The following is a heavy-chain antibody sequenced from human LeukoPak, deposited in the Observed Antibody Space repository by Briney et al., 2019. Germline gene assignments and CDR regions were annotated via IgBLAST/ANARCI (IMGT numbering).Heavy chain of an antibody. J-gene: IGHJ3*02. D-gene: IGHD3-3*01. CDR3: AKVRLSMSGVADAFDI. CDR2: ISYRGTRI. CDR1: GFSFSFYG. Sequence: GGSLRLSCAASGFSFSFYGMSWVRQAPGKGLEWVAVISYRGTRIFYADSVKGRVTISRDNSKNTMYLEMSSLRAEDTAVYFCAKVRLSMSGVADAFDIWGQGTMVSVSS. V-gene: IGHV3-23*01.